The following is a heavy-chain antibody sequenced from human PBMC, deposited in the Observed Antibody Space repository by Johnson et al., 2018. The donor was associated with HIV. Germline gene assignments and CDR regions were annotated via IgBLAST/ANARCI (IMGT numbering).Heavy chain of an antibody. V-gene: IGHV3-30-3*01. CDR1: GFTFSSYA. CDR2: ISYDGSNK. D-gene: IGHD3-22*01. CDR3: ARDRAIVVAYDAFDI. Sequence: QVQLVESGGGVVQPGRSLRLSCAASGFTFSSYAMHWVRQAPGKGLEWVAVISYDGSNKYYAASVKGRFTISRDNSKNTLYLQMNSLRPEDTAVYYCARDRAIVVAYDAFDIWGQGTMVTVSS. J-gene: IGHJ3*02.